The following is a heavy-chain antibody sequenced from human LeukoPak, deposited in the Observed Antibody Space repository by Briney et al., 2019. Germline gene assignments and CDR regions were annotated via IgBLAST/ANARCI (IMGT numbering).Heavy chain of an antibody. D-gene: IGHD3-10*01. J-gene: IGHJ3*02. CDR1: GFTFSSYS. CDR2: ISSSSSYI. Sequence: GGSLRLSCAASGFTFSSYSMNWVRRAPGKGLEWVSSISSSSSYIYYADSVKGRFTISRDNAKNSLYLQMNSLRAEDTAVYYCARFGFGELYDAFDIWGQGTMVTVSS. CDR3: ARFGFGELYDAFDI. V-gene: IGHV3-21*01.